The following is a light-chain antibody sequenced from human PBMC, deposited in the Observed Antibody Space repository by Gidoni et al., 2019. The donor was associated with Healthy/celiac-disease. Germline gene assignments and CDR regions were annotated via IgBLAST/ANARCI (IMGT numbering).Light chain of an antibody. Sequence: EIVLTQSPGTLSLSPGERATLSCRASQSVSSSYLAWYQQNPGQAPRLLIYGASSRATGIPDRFSGSGSGTDFTLTISRLEPEDFAVYYCQQYGSSPLYTFGQGTKLDIK. J-gene: IGKJ2*01. CDR2: GAS. CDR1: QSVSSSY. V-gene: IGKV3-20*01. CDR3: QQYGSSPLYT.